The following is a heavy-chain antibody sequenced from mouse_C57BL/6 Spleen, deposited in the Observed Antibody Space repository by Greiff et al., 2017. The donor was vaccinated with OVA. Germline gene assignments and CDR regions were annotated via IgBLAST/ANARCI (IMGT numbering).Heavy chain of an antibody. D-gene: IGHD2-4*01. J-gene: IGHJ1*03. V-gene: IGHV1-54*01. Sequence: QVQLQQSGAELVRPGTSVKVSCKASGYAFTNYLIEWVKQRPGQGLEWIGVINPGSGGTNYNEKFKGKATLTADKSSSTAYMQLSSLTSEDSAVYFCARRDYDRYFDVWGTGTTVTVSS. CDR2: INPGSGGT. CDR3: ARRDYDRYFDV. CDR1: GYAFTNYL.